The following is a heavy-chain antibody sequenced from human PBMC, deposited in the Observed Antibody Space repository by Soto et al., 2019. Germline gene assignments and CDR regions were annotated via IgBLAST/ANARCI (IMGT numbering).Heavy chain of an antibody. CDR2: IKSKTDGGTT. Sequence: EVKLVESRGGLVKPGGSLRLSCAASGFTFSNAWMNWVRQAPGKGLEWVGRIKSKTDGGTTDYAAPVKGRFTISGDDSKNTLYLQMKSLKTEDTAVYYCTTGLLRVAAFDSWGQGTMVTVSS. CDR3: TTGLLRVAAFDS. D-gene: IGHD2-8*02. CDR1: GFTFSNAW. V-gene: IGHV3-15*07. J-gene: IGHJ3*02.